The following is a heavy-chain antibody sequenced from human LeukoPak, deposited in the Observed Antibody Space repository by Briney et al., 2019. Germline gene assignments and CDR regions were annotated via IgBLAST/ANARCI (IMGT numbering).Heavy chain of an antibody. Sequence: GSLRLSCAASDFTVSRNYMSWVRQAPGKGLEWVSVIYSGGTTKYADSVKGRFTISRDNSKNTLYLQMNSLRVEDTALYYCVSRSGGDYPYFDYWGQGTLVTVSS. CDR3: VSRSGGDYPYFDY. D-gene: IGHD4-17*01. CDR2: IYSGGTT. J-gene: IGHJ4*02. V-gene: IGHV3-53*01. CDR1: DFTVSRNY.